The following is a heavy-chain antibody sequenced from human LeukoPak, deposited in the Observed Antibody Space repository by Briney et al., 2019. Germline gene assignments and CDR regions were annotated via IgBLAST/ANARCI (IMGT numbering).Heavy chain of an antibody. J-gene: IGHJ6*04. CDR2: ISSSGSTI. Sequence: GESLRLSCAASGFTFSSYEMNWVRQAPGKGLEWVSYISSSGSTIYYADSVKGRFTISRDNAKNSLYLQMNSLRAEDAAVYYCAELGITMIGGVWGKGTTVTISS. CDR3: AELGITMIGGV. CDR1: GFTFSSYE. D-gene: IGHD3-10*02. V-gene: IGHV3-48*03.